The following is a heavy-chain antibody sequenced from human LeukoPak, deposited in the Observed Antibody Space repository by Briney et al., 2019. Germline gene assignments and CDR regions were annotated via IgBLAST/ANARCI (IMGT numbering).Heavy chain of an antibody. D-gene: IGHD3-22*01. CDR3: ARDSSGYRRGSFDY. Sequence: SETLSLTCTVSGGSISSYYWSWIRQPPGKGLEWIGYVHYSGSSNYNPSLKSRATISVDTSKNQFSLNLRSVTAADTAVYYCARDSSGYRRGSFDYWGQGTLVTVSS. J-gene: IGHJ4*02. CDR2: VHYSGSS. V-gene: IGHV4-59*01. CDR1: GGSISSYY.